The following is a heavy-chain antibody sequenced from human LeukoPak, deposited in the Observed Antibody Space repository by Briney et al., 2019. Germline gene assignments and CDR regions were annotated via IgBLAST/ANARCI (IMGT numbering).Heavy chain of an antibody. J-gene: IGHJ3*01. CDR1: GYTFTGYY. Sequence: GASVKVSCKASGYTFTGYYMHWVRQAPGQGLEWMGWINPTSGGTNYARKFRGRVTLTRDTSISTAYMDLSRLTSDDTAVYYCAKSRKMVGGFDVWGQGTMITVSS. D-gene: IGHD2-15*01. CDR3: AKSRKMVGGFDV. V-gene: IGHV1-2*02. CDR2: INPTSGGT.